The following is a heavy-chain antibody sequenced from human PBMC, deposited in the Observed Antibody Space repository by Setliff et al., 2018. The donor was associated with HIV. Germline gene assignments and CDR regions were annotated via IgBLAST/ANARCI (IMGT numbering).Heavy chain of an antibody. V-gene: IGHV4-61*09. CDR2: IYTTGST. D-gene: IGHD1-26*01. CDR3: AKTSVGATGLYAFDI. J-gene: IGHJ3*02. CDR1: GGSIGSGSHH. Sequence: SETLSLTCTVSGGSIGSGSHHWSWIRQPAGKGLEWIGHIYTTGSTNYNPSLKSRVTISADTSNNQLSLGLTSMTAADTAVYYCAKTSVGATGLYAFDIWGQGTMVTVSS.